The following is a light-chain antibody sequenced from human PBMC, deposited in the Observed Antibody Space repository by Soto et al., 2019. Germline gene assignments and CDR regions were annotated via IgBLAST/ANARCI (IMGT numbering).Light chain of an antibody. CDR2: AAS. J-gene: IGKJ1*01. CDR1: QTISSY. V-gene: IGKV1-39*01. Sequence: DIQMTQSPSSLSASVGDRVTITCRTSQTISSYLNWYQQKPGKAPKLLIYAASSLQSGVPSRFSGCGSGTDFTLTISSLQPEDLAIYFCQQTYSTPRTFGQGTKVEIK. CDR3: QQTYSTPRT.